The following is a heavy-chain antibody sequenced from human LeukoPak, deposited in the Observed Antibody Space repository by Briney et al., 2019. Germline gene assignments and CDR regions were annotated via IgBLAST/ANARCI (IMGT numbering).Heavy chain of an antibody. D-gene: IGHD6-19*01. V-gene: IGHV3-48*02. CDR3: ARDYRSSSGWTVDY. CDR1: GFTFSSYS. Sequence: GGSLRLSCAASGFTFSSYSMNWVRQAPGKGLEWVSYISTSSSTIYYADSVKGRFTISRDNAKNSLYLQMNSLRDEDTAVYYCARDYRSSSGWTVDYWGQGTLVTVSS. J-gene: IGHJ4*02. CDR2: ISTSSSTI.